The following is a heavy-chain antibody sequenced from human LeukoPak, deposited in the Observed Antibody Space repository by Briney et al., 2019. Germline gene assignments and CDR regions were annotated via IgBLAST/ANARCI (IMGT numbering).Heavy chain of an antibody. CDR3: ARARSSSGGY. J-gene: IGHJ4*02. CDR2: ISSSSSYI. D-gene: IGHD6-13*01. V-gene: IGHV3-21*01. Sequence: GGSLRLSCAASGFTFSSYSMNWVRQAPGEGLEWVSSISSSSSYIYYADSVKGRFTISRDNAKNSLYLQMNSLRAEDTAVYYCARARSSSGGYWGQGTLVTVSS. CDR1: GFTFSSYS.